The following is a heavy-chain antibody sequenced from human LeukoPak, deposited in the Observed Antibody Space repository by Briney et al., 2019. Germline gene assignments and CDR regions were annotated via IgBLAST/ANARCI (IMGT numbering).Heavy chain of an antibody. Sequence: PGGSLRLSCAASGFAFSSFSMNWVRQAPGKGREWVSYISGDSSTIYYADSVKGRFTISRDSAKNSLYLQMSSLRDEDTAVYYCARDLHSGAYTFDYWGQGTLVTVSS. V-gene: IGHV3-48*02. CDR1: GFAFSSFS. J-gene: IGHJ4*02. CDR2: ISGDSSTI. D-gene: IGHD1-26*01. CDR3: ARDLHSGAYTFDY.